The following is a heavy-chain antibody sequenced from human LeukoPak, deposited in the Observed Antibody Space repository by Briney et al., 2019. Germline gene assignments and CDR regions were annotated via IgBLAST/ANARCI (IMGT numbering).Heavy chain of an antibody. D-gene: IGHD3-10*01. CDR1: GFTFSSYS. V-gene: IGHV3-48*04. CDR3: AGGSTLDRGLVYY. J-gene: IGHJ4*02. Sequence: GGSLRLSCAASGFTFSSYSMNWVRQAPGKGLEWVSYISSSSSTIYYADSVKGRFTISRDNAKNTLFLQMNSLRAEDTAVYYCAGGSTLDRGLVYYWGQGTLVTVSS. CDR2: ISSSSSTI.